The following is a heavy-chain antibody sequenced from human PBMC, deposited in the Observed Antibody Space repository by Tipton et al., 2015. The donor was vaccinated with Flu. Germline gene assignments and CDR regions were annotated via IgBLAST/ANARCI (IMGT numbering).Heavy chain of an antibody. CDR2: ISGSGSGT. CDR1: GFTFSSYA. V-gene: IGHV3-23*01. CDR3: AKDLGGMYSSGAKYGMDV. J-gene: IGHJ6*02. Sequence: SLRLSCAASGFTFSSYAMSWVRQAPGKGLEWVSSISGSGSGTHYADSVKGRFAISRDNSENTLYLQMNSLRAEDTAVYYCAKDLGGMYSSGAKYGMDVWGQGP. D-gene: IGHD6-19*01.